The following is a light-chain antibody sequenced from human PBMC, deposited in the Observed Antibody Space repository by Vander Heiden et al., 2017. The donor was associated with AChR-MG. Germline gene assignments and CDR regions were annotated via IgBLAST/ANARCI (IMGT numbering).Light chain of an antibody. J-gene: IGKJ1*01. CDR1: QSLLHSNGHNY. Sequence: DIVMTQSPLSLPVTPGEPASISCRSSQSLLHSNGHNYLDWYVQKPGQSPQLLMYLGSNRAPGVPARFSGSGSGTDFTLKISRVEADDVGVYYCRQSLQTLRTFGQGTKVEIK. CDR2: LGS. V-gene: IGKV2-28*01. CDR3: RQSLQTLRT.